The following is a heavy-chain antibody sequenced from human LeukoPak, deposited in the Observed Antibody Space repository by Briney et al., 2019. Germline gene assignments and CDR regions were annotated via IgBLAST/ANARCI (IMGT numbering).Heavy chain of an antibody. Sequence: GSLRLSCAASGFTFSSYGMSWVRQAPGKGLEWIGEIYHSGSTNYNPSLKSRVTMSVDTSMNQFSLRLNSVTAADTAVYYCARVGSGGLLDYWGQGTLVTVSS. CDR1: GFTFSSYGM. CDR2: IYHSGST. CDR3: ARVGSGGLLDY. J-gene: IGHJ4*02. V-gene: IGHV4-4*02. D-gene: IGHD3-16*01.